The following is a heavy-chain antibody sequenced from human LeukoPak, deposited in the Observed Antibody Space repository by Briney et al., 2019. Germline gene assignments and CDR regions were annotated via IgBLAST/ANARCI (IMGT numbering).Heavy chain of an antibody. J-gene: IGHJ4*02. CDR1: GGSISSSSYF. V-gene: IGHV4-39*01. Sequence: SETLFLTCTVSGGSISSSSYFWGWIRQPPGKGLEWIGSINYSGSTHYNPSHKSRLTISVDTSKNRFSLKLTSVTATDTALYYCARLVDTAMGTVDYWGQGTLVTVSS. CDR3: ARLVDTAMGTVDY. D-gene: IGHD5-18*01. CDR2: INYSGST.